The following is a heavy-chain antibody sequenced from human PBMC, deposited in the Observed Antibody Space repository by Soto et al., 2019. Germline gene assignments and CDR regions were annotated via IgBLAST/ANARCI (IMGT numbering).Heavy chain of an antibody. D-gene: IGHD4-17*01. CDR1: GFTFSAYG. V-gene: IGHV3-33*01. J-gene: IGHJ4*02. CDR3: ARVGGTVTSDY. CDR2: IYYDGNNK. Sequence: QVQLVESGGGVVQPGRYLRLSCAASGFTFSAYGMHWVRQAPGKGLEWLAMIYYDGNNKYYADSVEGRFTISRDNSKNTLYLQMSSLRAEDTAVYYCARVGGTVTSDYWGQGTLVTVSS.